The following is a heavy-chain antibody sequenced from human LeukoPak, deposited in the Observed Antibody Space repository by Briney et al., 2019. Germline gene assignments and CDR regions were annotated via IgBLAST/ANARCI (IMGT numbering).Heavy chain of an antibody. J-gene: IGHJ6*03. CDR1: GFTFSTSW. CDR2: INGDGSDP. Sequence: GGSLRLACEASGFTFSTSWMYWVRQAPGKGLEWVSRINGDGSDPSYADFVKGRFTISRDNAKSTLYLEMKNLRAEDTAVYYCARDGTFTGSNNYYYIDVWGKGTTVTISS. CDR3: ARDGTFTGSNNYYYIDV. V-gene: IGHV3-74*01. D-gene: IGHD1-14*01.